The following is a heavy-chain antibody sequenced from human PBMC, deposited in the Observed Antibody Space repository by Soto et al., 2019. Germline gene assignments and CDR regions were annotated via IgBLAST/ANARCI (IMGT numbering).Heavy chain of an antibody. Sequence: GASVKVSCKASGGTFSSYAVSWVRQAPGEGLEWMGGIIPIFGTANYAQKFQGRVTITADKSTSTAYMELSSLRSEDTAVYYCARDIYYYYDSSGPNVSVWGQGTVVAV. V-gene: IGHV1-69*06. CDR3: ARDIYYYYDSSGPNVSV. CDR2: IIPIFGTA. J-gene: IGHJ4*02. CDR1: GGTFSSYA. D-gene: IGHD3-22*01.